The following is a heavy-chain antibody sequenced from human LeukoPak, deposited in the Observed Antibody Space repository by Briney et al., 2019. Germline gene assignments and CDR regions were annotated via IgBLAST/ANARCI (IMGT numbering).Heavy chain of an antibody. D-gene: IGHD1-26*01. CDR3: ARLYSGEFDP. Sequence: SETLSLTCTVHADSIIRYYWTWIRQPPGKGLEWIGYIYTSKSTNYSTSLKSRVTISVDTSKNQFSLKLSSVTAADTAVYYCARLYSGEFDPWGQGTLVTVSS. CDR1: ADSIIRYY. V-gene: IGHV4-4*09. J-gene: IGHJ5*02. CDR2: IYTSKST.